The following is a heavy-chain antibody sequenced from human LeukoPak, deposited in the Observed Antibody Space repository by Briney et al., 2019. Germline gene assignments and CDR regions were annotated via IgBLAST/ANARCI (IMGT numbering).Heavy chain of an antibody. V-gene: IGHV3-33*01. J-gene: IGHJ4*02. Sequence: GGSLRLSCAASGFTFSSYGMHWVRQAPGKGLEWVAVIWYDGSNKYYADSVKGRFTISRDNSKNTLYLQMNSLRAEDAAVYYCAREGNYGDYYFDYWGQGTLVTVSS. CDR3: AREGNYGDYYFDY. CDR1: GFTFSSYG. D-gene: IGHD4-17*01. CDR2: IWYDGSNK.